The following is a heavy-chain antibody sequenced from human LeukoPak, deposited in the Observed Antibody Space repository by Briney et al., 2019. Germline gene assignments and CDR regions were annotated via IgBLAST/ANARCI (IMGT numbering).Heavy chain of an antibody. CDR1: GSTLSDYY. CDR3: ARETPRRGETRDGYR. J-gene: IGHJ4*02. Sequence: GGSLRLSCAASGSTLSDYYMSWIRQAPGKGLEWVSYISSSGSATYYADSVKGRFTISRDNAKNSLYLQMNSLRAEDTAVYYCARETPRRGETRDGYRWGQGTVVTASS. V-gene: IGHV3-11*01. CDR2: ISSSGSAT. D-gene: IGHD5-24*01.